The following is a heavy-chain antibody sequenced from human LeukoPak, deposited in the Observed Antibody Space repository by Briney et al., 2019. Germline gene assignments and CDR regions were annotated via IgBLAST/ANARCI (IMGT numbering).Heavy chain of an antibody. CDR3: VKDRGIVVVPQWSDFDY. CDR2: IRYDGSNK. CDR1: GFTFSSYG. D-gene: IGHD2-2*01. Sequence: GGSLRLSCAASGFTFSSYGMHWVRQAPGKGLEWVAFIRYDGSNKYYADSVKGRFTISRDNSKNTLYLQMNSLRAEDTAVYYCVKDRGIVVVPQWSDFDYWGQGTLVTVSS. J-gene: IGHJ4*02. V-gene: IGHV3-30*02.